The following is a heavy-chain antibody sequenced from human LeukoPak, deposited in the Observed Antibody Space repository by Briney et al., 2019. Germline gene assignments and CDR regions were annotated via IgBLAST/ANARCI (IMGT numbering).Heavy chain of an antibody. D-gene: IGHD5-18*01. V-gene: IGHV3-23*01. J-gene: IGHJ6*03. CDR1: GFTFSSYA. Sequence: PGGSLRLSCAASGFTFSSYAMSWVRQAPGKGLEWVSAISGSGGSTYYADSVKGRFTISRDNSKNTLYLQMNSLRAEGTAVYYCAKGQGYSYGWGIGYYYYMDVWGKGTTVTVSS. CDR3: AKGQGYSYGWGIGYYYYMDV. CDR2: ISGSGGST.